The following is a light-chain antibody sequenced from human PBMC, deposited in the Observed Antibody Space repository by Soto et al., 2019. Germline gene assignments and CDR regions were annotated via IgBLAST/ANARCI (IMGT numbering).Light chain of an antibody. J-gene: IGKJ1*01. CDR2: GAS. V-gene: IGKV3-20*01. CDR3: QQYGTSPQT. CDR1: RSVPNDY. Sequence: EIVLTQSPGTLSLSPVERATLSCRASRSVPNDYVSWYQQKPGQAPRLLIYGASSRATGIPDRFSGSGSGADFTLTISRLEPEDFAVYSCQQYGTSPQTFGQGTKWIS.